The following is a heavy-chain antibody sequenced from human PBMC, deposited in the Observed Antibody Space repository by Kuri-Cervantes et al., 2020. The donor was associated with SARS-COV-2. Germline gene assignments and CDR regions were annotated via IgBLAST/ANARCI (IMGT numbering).Heavy chain of an antibody. Sequence: ASVKVSCKASGYTFTGYYMHWVRQAPGQGLEWMGRINPNSGGTNYAQKFQGRVTITADKSTSTAYMELSSLRSEDTAVYYCARGRKGYCSGGSCSIGAFDIWGQGTMVTVSS. CDR2: INPNSGGT. V-gene: IGHV1-2*06. D-gene: IGHD2-15*01. CDR1: GYTFTGYY. CDR3: ARGRKGYCSGGSCSIGAFDI. J-gene: IGHJ3*02.